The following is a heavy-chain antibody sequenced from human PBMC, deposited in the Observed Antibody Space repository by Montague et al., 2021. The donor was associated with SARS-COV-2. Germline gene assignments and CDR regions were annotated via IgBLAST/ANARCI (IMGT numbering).Heavy chain of an antibody. V-gene: IGHV4-61*01. Sequence: SETLSLTCSVSGGSVSSGSYYWSWIRQPPGKGLEWIGNIYYSGSTNYXPSFRSRVSISVDTSKNQFSLKVSSVTAADTAVYYCARLRTGKYPTVDRAYGTDVWGQGTAVTVSS. CDR2: IYYSGST. D-gene: IGHD2-8*02. CDR3: ARLRTGKYPTVDRAYGTDV. CDR1: GGSVSSGSYY. J-gene: IGHJ6*02.